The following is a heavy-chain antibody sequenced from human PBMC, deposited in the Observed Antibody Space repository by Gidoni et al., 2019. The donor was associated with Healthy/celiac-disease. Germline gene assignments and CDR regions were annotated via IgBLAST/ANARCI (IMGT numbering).Heavy chain of an antibody. Sequence: QITLKESGPTLVKPTQTLTLTCPFSRFSRSTSGVGVGWTRQPPGKALEWLALIYWDDDKRYSPSLKSRLTITKDTSKNQVVLTMTNMDPVDTATYYCAHAGRWLGNFDYWGQGTLVTVSS. J-gene: IGHJ4*02. CDR1: RFSRSTSGVG. CDR2: IYWDDDK. V-gene: IGHV2-5*02. CDR3: AHAGRWLGNFDY. D-gene: IGHD6-19*01.